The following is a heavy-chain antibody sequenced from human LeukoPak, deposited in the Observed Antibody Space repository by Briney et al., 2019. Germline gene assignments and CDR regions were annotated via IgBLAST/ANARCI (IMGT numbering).Heavy chain of an antibody. CDR2: IKQDGSEK. D-gene: IGHD1-26*01. Sequence: GGSLRLSCAASGFTFSSYWMSWVRQAPGKGLEWVANIKQDGSEKYYVDSVKGRFTISRDNAKNSLYLQMNSLRAEDTAVYYCAKGGSYYYYYYMDVWGKGTTVTISS. V-gene: IGHV3-7*03. J-gene: IGHJ6*03. CDR1: GFTFSSYW. CDR3: AKGGSYYYYYYMDV.